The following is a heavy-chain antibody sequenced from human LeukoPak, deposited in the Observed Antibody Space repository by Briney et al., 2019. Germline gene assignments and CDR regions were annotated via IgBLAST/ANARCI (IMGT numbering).Heavy chain of an antibody. D-gene: IGHD1-1*01. CDR2: IFHSGST. CDR1: DYSISSGFY. V-gene: IGHV4-38-2*02. Sequence: SETLSLTCTVSDYSISSGFYWGWIRQPPGKGLEWIGNIFHSGSTYYNPSLKGRVTISVDTSKNQFSLKLNFVTAADTAVYYCARDPLMTGATMIWGQGTMVTVSS. CDR3: ARDPLMTGATMI. J-gene: IGHJ3*02.